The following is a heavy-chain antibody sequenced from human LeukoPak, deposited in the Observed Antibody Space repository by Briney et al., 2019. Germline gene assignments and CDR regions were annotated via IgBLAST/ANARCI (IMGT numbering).Heavy chain of an antibody. CDR1: GYTFTGYY. V-gene: IGHV1-2*02. D-gene: IGHD6-13*01. J-gene: IGHJ4*02. Sequence: ASVKVCCKASGYTFTGYYMHWVRQAPGQGVEWMGWINPNSGGTNYAQKFQGRVTMTRDTSISTAYMELSRLRSDDTAVYYCARWGSSSWRGFDYWGQGTLVTVSS. CDR3: ARWGSSSWRGFDY. CDR2: INPNSGGT.